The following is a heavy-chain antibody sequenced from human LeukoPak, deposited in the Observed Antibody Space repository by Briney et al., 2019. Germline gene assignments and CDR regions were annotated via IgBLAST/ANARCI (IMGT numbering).Heavy chain of an antibody. CDR3: ATDTTYDSSGYLFDI. Sequence: ASVKVSCKASGYTFTGYYIHWVRQAPGQGLEWMGGFDPEDGETIYAQKFQGRVTMTEDTSTDTAYLELSSLRSEDTAVYYCATDTTYDSSGYLFDIWGQGTMVTVSS. D-gene: IGHD3-22*01. CDR2: FDPEDGET. CDR1: GYTFTGYY. V-gene: IGHV1-24*01. J-gene: IGHJ3*02.